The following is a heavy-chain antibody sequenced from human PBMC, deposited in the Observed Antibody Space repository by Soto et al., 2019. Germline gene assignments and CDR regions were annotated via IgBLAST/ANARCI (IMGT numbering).Heavy chain of an antibody. CDR1: GFTFSSYA. CDR2: ISGSGGST. D-gene: IGHD6-19*01. J-gene: IGHJ1*01. CDR3: AKDSSGWPEYFQH. Sequence: EVQLLESGGGLVQPGGSLRLSCAAPGFTFSSYAMSWVRQAPGKGLEWVSAISGSGGSTYYADSVKGRFTISRDNSKNTLYLQMNSLRAEDTAVYYCAKDSSGWPEYFQHWGQGTLVTVSS. V-gene: IGHV3-23*01.